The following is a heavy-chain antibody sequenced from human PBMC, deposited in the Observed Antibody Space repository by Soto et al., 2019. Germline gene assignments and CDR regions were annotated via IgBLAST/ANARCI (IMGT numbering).Heavy chain of an antibody. CDR3: ARDYGRSIYYYGMDV. CDR2: IYYNGST. J-gene: IGHJ6*02. Sequence: SETLSLTCTVSGVSVSSDSYYWSWIRQPPGKGLEWIGYIYYNGSTNYNPSLKSRVIISVDTSKNQFSLKLSSVTAADTAVYYCARDYGRSIYYYGMDVWGQGTTVTVS. V-gene: IGHV4-61*01. CDR1: GVSVSSDSYY. D-gene: IGHD1-26*01.